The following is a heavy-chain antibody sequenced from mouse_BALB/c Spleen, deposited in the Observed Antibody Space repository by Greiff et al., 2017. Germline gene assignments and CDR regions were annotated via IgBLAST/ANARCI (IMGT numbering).Heavy chain of an antibody. CDR3: ARASHWYFDV. Sequence: EVQLQESGPGLVKPSQSLSLTCSVTGYSITSGYYWNWIRQFPGNKLEWMGYISYDGSNNYNPSLKNRISITRDTSKNQFFLKLNSVTTEDTATYYCARASHWYFDVWGAGTTVTVSS. J-gene: IGHJ1*01. V-gene: IGHV3-6*02. CDR2: ISYDGSN. CDR1: GYSITSGYY.